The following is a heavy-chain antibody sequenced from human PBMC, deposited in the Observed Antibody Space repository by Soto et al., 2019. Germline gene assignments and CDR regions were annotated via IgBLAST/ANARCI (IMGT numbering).Heavy chain of an antibody. CDR1: GFPLSTYG. CDR2: ITGTGGNT. J-gene: IGHJ6*02. V-gene: IGHV3-23*01. CDR3: ARIRGYWYGLDV. Sequence: EVQLLESGGGLVQPGGSLRLSCAASGFPLSTYGMTWVLQAPGKGLEWVSAITGTGGNTYYVDSVKGRFTSSRDNSKNMLYLQVNSLRVEDTAVYYCARIRGYWYGLDVWGQGTTVTVSS.